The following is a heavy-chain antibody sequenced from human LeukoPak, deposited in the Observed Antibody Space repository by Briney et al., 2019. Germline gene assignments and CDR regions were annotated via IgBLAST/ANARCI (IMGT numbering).Heavy chain of an antibody. J-gene: IGHJ6*03. CDR1: GGSISSYY. Sequence: MSSETLSLTCTVSGGSISSYYWSWIRQPPGKGLEWIGEINHSGSTNYNPSLKSRVTISVDTSKNQFSLKLSSVTAADTAVYYCAREGGSSWYSRDFYYIDVWGKGTTVTVSS. V-gene: IGHV4-34*01. D-gene: IGHD6-13*01. CDR2: INHSGST. CDR3: AREGGSSWYSRDFYYIDV.